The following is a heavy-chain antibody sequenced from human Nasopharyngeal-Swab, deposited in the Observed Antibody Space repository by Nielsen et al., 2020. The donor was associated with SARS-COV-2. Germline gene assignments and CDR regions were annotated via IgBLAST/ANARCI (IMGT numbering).Heavy chain of an antibody. CDR1: GGSFSGYY. CDR3: ARTIGASRGYSYGSYYYMDV. Sequence: SETLSLTCAIYGGSFSGYYWSWIRQPPGKGLEWIGEINQRGSTDYNPSLKSRVTISVDTSKNQFSLKLSSVTAADTAVYYCARTIGASRGYSYGSYYYMDVWGKGTTVTVSS. V-gene: IGHV4-34*01. D-gene: IGHD5-18*01. J-gene: IGHJ6*03. CDR2: INQRGST.